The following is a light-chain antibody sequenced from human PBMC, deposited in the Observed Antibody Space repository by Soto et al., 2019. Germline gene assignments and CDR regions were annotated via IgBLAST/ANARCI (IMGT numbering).Light chain of an antibody. CDR3: QQYNNWPPIT. V-gene: IGKV3-20*01. CDR1: QSVSSNY. J-gene: IGKJ5*01. CDR2: GAS. Sequence: EIVMTQSSATLSVSPGERATLSCRASQSVSSNYLAWYQQKPGQAPRLLIYGASSRATGIPDRFSGSGSGTDFTLTISRLEPEDFAVYYCQQYNNWPPITFGQGTRLEIK.